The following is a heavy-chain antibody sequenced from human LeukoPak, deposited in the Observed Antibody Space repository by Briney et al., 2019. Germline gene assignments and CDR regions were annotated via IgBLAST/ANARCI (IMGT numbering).Heavy chain of an antibody. Sequence: GGSLRLSCAASGFTFSSYAMSWVRQAPGKGLEWVSAISGSGGSTYYADSVKGRITISRDNSKNTLYLQMNSLRAEDTAVYYCAREPDRGTGYSSRWQWFDPWGQGTLVTVSS. J-gene: IGHJ5*02. V-gene: IGHV3-23*01. CDR1: GFTFSSYA. CDR3: AREPDRGTGYSSRWQWFDP. D-gene: IGHD6-13*01. CDR2: ISGSGGST.